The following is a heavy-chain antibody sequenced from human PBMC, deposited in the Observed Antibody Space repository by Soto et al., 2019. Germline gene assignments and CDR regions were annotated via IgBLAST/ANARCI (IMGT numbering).Heavy chain of an antibody. V-gene: IGHV3-7*03. J-gene: IGHJ4*02. CDR3: ARVLRYFDWFQNYFDY. D-gene: IGHD3-9*01. CDR2: IKQDGSEK. Sequence: VGSVRLSCAASGFTFSSYWMSWVRQAPGKGLEWVAKIKQDGSEKYYVDSVKGRFTISRDNAKNSLYLQMNSLRAEDTAVYYCARVLRYFDWFQNYFDYLGQRTLVTVPS. CDR1: GFTFSSYW.